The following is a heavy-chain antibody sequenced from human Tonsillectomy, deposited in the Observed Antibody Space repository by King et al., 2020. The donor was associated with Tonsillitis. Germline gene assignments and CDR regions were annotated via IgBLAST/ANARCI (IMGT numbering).Heavy chain of an antibody. CDR3: ARHLLTGEEGAFDI. CDR2: IYYSGST. V-gene: IGHV4-39*01. J-gene: IGHJ3*02. D-gene: IGHD7-27*01. Sequence: QLQESGPGLVKPSETLSLTCTVSGGSISSSSYYWGWICHPPGKGLEWIGSIYYSGSTYSNPSLKSRVTISVDTSKNQFSLKLSSVTAADTAGYYCARHLLTGEEGAFDIWGQGTMVTVSS. CDR1: GGSISSSSYY.